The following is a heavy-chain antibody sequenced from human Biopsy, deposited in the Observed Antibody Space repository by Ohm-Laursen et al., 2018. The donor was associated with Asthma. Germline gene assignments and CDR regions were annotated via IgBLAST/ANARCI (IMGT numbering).Heavy chain of an antibody. CDR3: ASYGVVTAILPMDV. J-gene: IGHJ6*02. V-gene: IGHV3-30*03. CDR1: GFSFSNFA. CDR2: ISFDGSNK. Sequence: SLRLSCAATGFSFSNFAIHWVRQAPGKGLEWVAVISFDGSNKYYGDSVKGRFTIARDNSKNTVYLQMNSLRAEDTAVYYCASYGVVTAILPMDVWGQGTTVTVSS. D-gene: IGHD2-21*02.